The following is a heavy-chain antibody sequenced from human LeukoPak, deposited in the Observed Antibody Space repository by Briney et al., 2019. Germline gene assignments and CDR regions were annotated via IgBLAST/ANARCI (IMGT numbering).Heavy chain of an antibody. CDR1: GFTFSMYA. Sequence: GGSLRLSCAASGFTFSMYALHWVRQAPGKGLEWVALISYDGSNADYVDSVKGRFTISRDNAKNSLYLQMNSLRAEDTAVYYCARGDYYDSSGFYHDAFDIWGQGTMVTVSS. J-gene: IGHJ3*02. CDR3: ARGDYYDSSGFYHDAFDI. D-gene: IGHD3-22*01. V-gene: IGHV3-30*07. CDR2: ISYDGSNA.